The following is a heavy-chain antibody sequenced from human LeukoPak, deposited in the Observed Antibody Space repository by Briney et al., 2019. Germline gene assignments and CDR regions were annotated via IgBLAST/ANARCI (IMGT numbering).Heavy chain of an antibody. CDR1: GFTFSSYW. CDR3: AGSGTYYVMSDS. D-gene: IGHD1-26*01. J-gene: IGHJ4*02. Sequence: GGSLRLSCAASGFTFSSYWMHWVRQVPGKGLVWVSRINGDGSGTSYADSVKGRFTISRDNAKNTVYLQMNGLRADDTAVYYCAGSGTYYVMSDSWGQGTLVTVSS. CDR2: INGDGSGT. V-gene: IGHV3-74*01.